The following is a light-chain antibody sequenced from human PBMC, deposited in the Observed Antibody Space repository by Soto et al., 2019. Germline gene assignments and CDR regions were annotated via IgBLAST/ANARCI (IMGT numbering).Light chain of an antibody. CDR1: SSDIGRYNY. CDR3: SSYAGGSTLYV. Sequence: QSVLTQPASVSGSPGQSITISCTGTSSDIGRYNYVSWYQQHPGKAPKVIISEVTNRPSGVSDRFSGSKSGNTASLTISGLQAEDEADYSCSSYAGGSTLYVFGTGTNVTVL. CDR2: EVT. V-gene: IGLV2-14*01. J-gene: IGLJ1*01.